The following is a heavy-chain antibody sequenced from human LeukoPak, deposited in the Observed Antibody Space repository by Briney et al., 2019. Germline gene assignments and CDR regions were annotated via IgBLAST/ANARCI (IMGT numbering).Heavy chain of an antibody. J-gene: IGHJ4*02. Sequence: PSETLSLTCTASGGSISSSSYYWGWIRQPPGKGLEWIGSIYYSGSTYYNPSLKSRVTISVDTSKNQFSLKLSSVTAADTAVYYCARYHSRNPKRNDYWGQGTLVTVSS. V-gene: IGHV4-39*01. CDR2: IYYSGST. CDR1: GGSISSSSYY. D-gene: IGHD6-13*01. CDR3: ARYHSRNPKRNDY.